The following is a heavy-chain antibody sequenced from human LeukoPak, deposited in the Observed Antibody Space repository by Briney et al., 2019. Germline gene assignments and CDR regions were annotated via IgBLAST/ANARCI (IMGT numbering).Heavy chain of an antibody. V-gene: IGHV4-34*01. CDR1: GGSFSGYY. CDR3: ARRSRVNRPSTIYGSGSYYNAVWFDP. J-gene: IGHJ5*02. CDR2: INHSGST. D-gene: IGHD3-10*01. Sequence: SSETLSLTCAVYGGSFSGYYWSWIRQPPGKGLEWIGEINHSGSTNYNPSLKSRVTISVDTSKNQFSLKLSSVTAADTAVYYCARRSRVNRPSTIYGSGSYYNAVWFDPWGQGTLVTVSS.